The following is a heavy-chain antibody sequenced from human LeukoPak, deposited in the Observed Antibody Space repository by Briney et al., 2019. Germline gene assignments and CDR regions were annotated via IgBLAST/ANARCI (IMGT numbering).Heavy chain of an antibody. CDR2: ISWNSGSI. J-gene: IGHJ4*02. CDR1: GFTFDDYA. D-gene: IGHD4-23*01. V-gene: IGHV3-9*03. Sequence: GGSLRLSCAASGFTFDDYAMHWVRQAPGKGLEWVSGISWNSGSIGYADSVKGRFTISRDNAKNSLYLQMNSLRAEDMALYYCAKDISSHGGYYFDYWGQGTLVTVSS. CDR3: AKDISSHGGYYFDY.